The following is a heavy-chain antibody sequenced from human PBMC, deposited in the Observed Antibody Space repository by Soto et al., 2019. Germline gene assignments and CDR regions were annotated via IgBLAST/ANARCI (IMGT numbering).Heavy chain of an antibody. D-gene: IGHD6-19*01. V-gene: IGHV3-23*01. CDR1: GFAFSSYT. Sequence: VGSLRLSCAASGFAFSSYTMSWVRQTPGKGLEWVSSISASGGSTYYGDSLKGRFTISRDNSKNPLNLHIKSLGVEDSAVYYCAKDRGGFARGWEYYDFWGQGTQVTVSS. J-gene: IGHJ4*02. CDR2: ISASGGST. CDR3: AKDRGGFARGWEYYDF.